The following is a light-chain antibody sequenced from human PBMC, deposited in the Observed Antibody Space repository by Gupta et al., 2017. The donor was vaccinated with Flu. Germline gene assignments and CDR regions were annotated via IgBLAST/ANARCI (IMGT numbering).Light chain of an antibody. V-gene: IGLV2-14*01. Sequence: QSALTQPASGSGSPGQSITISCTGTSSAVGGYNFVSWYQQHPGKAPKLMIYEVTNRPSGVAARFSGSKSGNTASLTISGLQAEDEADYYCSSYTSSNTLYVFGAGTKVTVL. CDR2: EVT. J-gene: IGLJ1*01. CDR3: SSYTSSNTLYV. CDR1: SSAVGGYNF.